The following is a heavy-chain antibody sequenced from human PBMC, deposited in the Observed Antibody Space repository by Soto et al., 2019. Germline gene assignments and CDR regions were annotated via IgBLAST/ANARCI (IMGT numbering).Heavy chain of an antibody. CDR3: TVLKTGYCVVSTCYSLRFDP. V-gene: IGHV3-15*01. CDR1: RSTFINAW. Sequence: EVQLVESGGGLVTPGGSLRLSCAASRSTFINAWMAWVRQAPGKGLEWVAHIKSESDGGTTDYAAPVKGRFTISRDASKNTLFLQMNSLNTEDTGVYYCTVLKTGYCVVSTCYSLRFDPWGQGTLVTVSS. CDR2: IKSESDGGTT. D-gene: IGHD2-15*01. J-gene: IGHJ5*02.